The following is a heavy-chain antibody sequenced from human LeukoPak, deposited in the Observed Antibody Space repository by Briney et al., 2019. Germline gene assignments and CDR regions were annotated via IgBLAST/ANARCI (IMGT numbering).Heavy chain of an antibody. J-gene: IGHJ6*03. D-gene: IGHD5-24*01. CDR3: ARESEGRDGYNLAYYYMDV. CDR1: GYTFTSYG. Sequence: ASVKVSCKASGYTFTSYGISWVRQAPGQGLEWMGWISAYNGNTNYAQKLQGRVTMTTDTSTSTAYMDLRSLRSDDTAVYYCARESEGRDGYNLAYYYMDVWGKGTTVTVSS. V-gene: IGHV1-18*01. CDR2: ISAYNGNT.